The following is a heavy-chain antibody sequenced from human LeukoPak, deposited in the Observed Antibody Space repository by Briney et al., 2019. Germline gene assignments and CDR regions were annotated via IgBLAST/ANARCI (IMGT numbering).Heavy chain of an antibody. CDR1: GYTFTNYG. CDR3: ARGTDYGDYGGTWFYYYYLDV. V-gene: IGHV1-18*01. Sequence: ASVKVSCKASGYTFTNYGVSWVRQAPGQGLEWMGWISGYNGYTNYAQKFQFRVTMTTDTSTSTAYMELRSLTSDDTAVYYCARGTDYGDYGGTWFYYYYLDVWGEGTTATVSS. D-gene: IGHD4-17*01. CDR2: ISGYNGYT. J-gene: IGHJ6*03.